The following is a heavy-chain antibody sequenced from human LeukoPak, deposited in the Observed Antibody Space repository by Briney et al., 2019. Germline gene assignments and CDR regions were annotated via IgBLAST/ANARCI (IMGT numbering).Heavy chain of an antibody. V-gene: IGHV4-39*07. CDR3: ARDPSIYGYTVLRPAKGPNFDY. CDR2: IYYSGST. D-gene: IGHD4-23*01. CDR1: GGSISSSSYY. Sequence: SETLSLTCTVSGGSISSSSYYWGWIRQPPGKGLERIGSIYYSGSTYYNPSLKSRVTISVDTSKNQFSLKLSSVTAADTAVYYCARDPSIYGYTVLRPAKGPNFDYWGQGTLVTVSS. J-gene: IGHJ4*02.